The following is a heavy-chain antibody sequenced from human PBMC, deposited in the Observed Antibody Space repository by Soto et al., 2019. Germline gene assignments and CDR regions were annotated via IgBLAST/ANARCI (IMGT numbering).Heavy chain of an antibody. J-gene: IGHJ4*02. CDR1: GGTFSSYA. CDR2: IIPIFGTA. CDR3: VKETIDPVKIDY. Sequence: SVKVSCKASGGTFSSYAIRWVRQAPGQGLEWMGGIIPIFGTANYAQKFQGRVTITADESTSTAYMELSSLRSEDTARYYCVKETIDPVKIDYWGKGTLFTVS. D-gene: IGHD4-17*01. V-gene: IGHV1-69*13.